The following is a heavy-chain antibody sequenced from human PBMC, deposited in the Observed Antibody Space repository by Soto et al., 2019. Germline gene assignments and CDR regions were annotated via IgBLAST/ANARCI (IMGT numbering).Heavy chain of an antibody. CDR1: GYSFTSNW. Sequence: GESLKISCNGSGYSFTSNWIGWVRQMPGKGLEWVGIIYPGDSDTRYSPSFQGHVTISADKSISTAYLQWGSLKASDTAIYYCARHQSPDGYNPSYFVYWGQGTTVTVSS. CDR3: ARHQSPDGYNPSYFVY. V-gene: IGHV5-51*01. D-gene: IGHD5-12*01. CDR2: IYPGDSDT. J-gene: IGHJ4*02.